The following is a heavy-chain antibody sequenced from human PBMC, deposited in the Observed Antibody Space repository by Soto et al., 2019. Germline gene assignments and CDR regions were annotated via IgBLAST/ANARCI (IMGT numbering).Heavy chain of an antibody. D-gene: IGHD6-13*01. CDR2: ITGSGAGS. CDR1: GLTFSSYA. Sequence: EVQLLESGGGWLQPGGSLRLSCAASGLTFSSYARNWVRQAPGKGLEWVSGITGSGAGSYYSDSVKGRFTISRDNSKNTLYLQMNSLRAEDTAVYYCAKAYSNSWPNDWFDPWGQGTLVTVSS. CDR3: AKAYSNSWPNDWFDP. V-gene: IGHV3-23*01. J-gene: IGHJ5*02.